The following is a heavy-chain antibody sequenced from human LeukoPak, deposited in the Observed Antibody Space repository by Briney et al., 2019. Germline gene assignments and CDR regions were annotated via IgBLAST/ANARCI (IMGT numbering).Heavy chain of an antibody. CDR2: INPSGGST. CDR3: ARDPGSYRDHEYYFDY. Sequence: ASVKVSCKASGYTFTGYYMHWVRQAPGQGLEWMGIINPSGGSTSYAQKFQGRVTMTRDTSTSTVYMELSSLRSEDTAVYYCARDPGSYRDHEYYFDYWGQGTLVTVSS. J-gene: IGHJ4*02. CDR1: GYTFTGYY. V-gene: IGHV1-46*01. D-gene: IGHD1-26*01.